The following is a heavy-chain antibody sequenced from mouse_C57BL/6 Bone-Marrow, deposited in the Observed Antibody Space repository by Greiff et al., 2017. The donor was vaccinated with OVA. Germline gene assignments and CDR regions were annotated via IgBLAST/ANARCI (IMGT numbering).Heavy chain of an antibody. J-gene: IGHJ1*03. Sequence: EVQLVESGPVLVKPGPSVKISCKASGFTFTDYYMHWVKQSHGKSLEWIGLVYPYNGGTSYNQKFKGKATLTVDTSSSTAYMELNSLTSEDSAVYYCARGYYGSSYVGYFDVWGTGTTVTVSS. CDR2: VYPYNGGT. V-gene: IGHV1-36*01. D-gene: IGHD1-1*01. CDR3: ARGYYGSSYVGYFDV. CDR1: GFTFTDYY.